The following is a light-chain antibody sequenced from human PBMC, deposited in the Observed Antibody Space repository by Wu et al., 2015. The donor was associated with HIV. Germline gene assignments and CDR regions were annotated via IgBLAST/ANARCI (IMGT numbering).Light chain of an antibody. V-gene: IGKV1-12*01. CDR3: QQSYSIPRLS. J-gene: IGKJ4*01. CDR1: QGISSY. Sequence: DIQMTQSPSSVSASVGDRVTITCRASQGISSYLAWYQHKPGKAPNLLIYSASILQGGVPSRFSGSGSGTDFTLTISSLQPEDFATYYCQQSYSIPRLSFGGGTKVDLK. CDR2: SAS.